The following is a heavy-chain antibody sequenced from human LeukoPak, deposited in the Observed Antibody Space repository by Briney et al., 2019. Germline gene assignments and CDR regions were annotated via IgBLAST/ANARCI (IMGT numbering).Heavy chain of an antibody. D-gene: IGHD1-7*01. V-gene: IGHV4-59*01. CDR2: VYYTGST. Sequence: KPSETLSLTCTVSGGSINNYYWTWIRQPPGKGLECIGYVYYTGSTYYNPSLKSRVTISVDTSRNQFSLKLNSVTAADTAVYYCVRHEGRTTLDYWGQGTLATVSS. CDR3: VRHEGRTTLDY. CDR1: GGSINNYY. J-gene: IGHJ4*02.